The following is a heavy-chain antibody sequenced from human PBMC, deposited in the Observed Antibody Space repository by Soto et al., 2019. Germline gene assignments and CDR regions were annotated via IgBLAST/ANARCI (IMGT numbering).Heavy chain of an antibody. CDR3: ARDGPDSSGLRATIRPYGMDV. Sequence: PGGSLRLSCAASGFTFSSYSMNWVRQAPGKGLEWVSSISSSSSYIYYADSVKGRFTISRDNAKNSLYLQMNSLRAEDTAVYYCARDGPDSSGLRATIRPYGMDVWGQGTTVTVSS. J-gene: IGHJ6*02. V-gene: IGHV3-21*01. D-gene: IGHD3-22*01. CDR2: ISSSSSYI. CDR1: GFTFSSYS.